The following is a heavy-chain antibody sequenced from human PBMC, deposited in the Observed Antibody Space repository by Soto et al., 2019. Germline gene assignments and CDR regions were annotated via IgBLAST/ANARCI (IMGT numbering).Heavy chain of an antibody. CDR2: IKEDGSQY. D-gene: IGHD3-10*01. J-gene: IGHJ4*02. V-gene: IGHV3-7*04. Sequence: EMQLVDSGGGLVQPGDSLRLSCVASGFSFSNYWMAWVRQAPGKGLEWVANIKEDGSQYTYVASVKGRFTISRDNAENSLYLQMNSRRAEDTAVYYCARETQYYAAWGQGTLVTVSS. CDR3: ARETQYYAA. CDR1: GFSFSNYW.